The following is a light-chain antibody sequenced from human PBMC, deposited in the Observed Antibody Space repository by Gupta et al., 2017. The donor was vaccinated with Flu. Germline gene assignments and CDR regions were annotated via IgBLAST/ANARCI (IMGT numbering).Light chain of an antibody. CDR2: KAS. CDR1: QSIGTW. V-gene: IGKV1-5*03. Sequence: GERVTTTRRARQSIGTWLSWQQQKSGKAHKLLFNKASSLESGVPSRFSGSGSGTEFTPTSSSLPPDDVATYYCQQHIVYPRTFGQGTKVESK. J-gene: IGKJ1*01. CDR3: QQHIVYPRT.